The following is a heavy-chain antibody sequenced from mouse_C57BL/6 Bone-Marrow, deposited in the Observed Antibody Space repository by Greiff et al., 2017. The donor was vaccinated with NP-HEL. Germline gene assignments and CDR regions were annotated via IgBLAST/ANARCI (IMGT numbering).Heavy chain of an antibody. Sequence: EVKLVESGGGLVQPKGSLKLSCAASGFSFNTYAMNWVRPAPGKGLEWVARIRSKSNNYATSYADSVKDRFTISRDDSEIMLYLQMNNLKTEDTVMYYCVYGWFAYWGQGTLVTVSA. CDR1: GFSFNTYA. CDR3: VYGWFAY. J-gene: IGHJ3*01. V-gene: IGHV10-1*01. D-gene: IGHD1-1*02. CDR2: IRSKSNNYAT.